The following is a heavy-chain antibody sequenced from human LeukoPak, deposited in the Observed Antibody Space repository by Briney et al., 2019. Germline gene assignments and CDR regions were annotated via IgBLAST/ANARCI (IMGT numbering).Heavy chain of an antibody. CDR3: AKGAGASTMITPFDY. J-gene: IGHJ4*02. CDR1: GFTFSSYS. Sequence: GGSLRLSCAASGFTFSSYSMNWVRQAPGKGLEWVSAISGSGGSTYYADSVKGRFTISRDSSKNTLYLQMNSLRAEDTALYYCAKGAGASTMITPFDYWGQGTLVTVSS. CDR2: ISGSGGST. V-gene: IGHV3-23*01. D-gene: IGHD5/OR15-5a*01.